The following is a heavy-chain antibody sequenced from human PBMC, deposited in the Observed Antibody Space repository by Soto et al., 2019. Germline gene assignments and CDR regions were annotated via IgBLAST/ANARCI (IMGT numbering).Heavy chain of an antibody. V-gene: IGHV1-69*02. J-gene: IGHJ4*02. CDR1: GGTFSSYT. CDR3: ATVINYDILTGPMDY. Sequence: SVKVSCKASGGTFSSYTISWVRQAPGQGLEWMGRIIPILGIANYAQKFQGRVTITADKSTSTAYMELSSLRSEDTAVYYCATVINYDILTGPMDYWGQGTLVTVPS. CDR2: IIPILGIA. D-gene: IGHD3-9*01.